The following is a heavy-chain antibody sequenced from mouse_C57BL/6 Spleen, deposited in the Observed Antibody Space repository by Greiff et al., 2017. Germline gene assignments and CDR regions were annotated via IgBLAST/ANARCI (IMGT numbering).Heavy chain of an antibody. V-gene: IGHV2-6*01. CDR2: IWGVGST. D-gene: IGHD1-1*01. CDR1: GFSLTSYG. J-gene: IGHJ3*01. CDR3: ASGYGSSLFAY. Sequence: VKLVESGPGLVAPSQSLSITCTVSGFSLTSYGVDWVRQSPGKGLEWLGVIWGVGSTNYTSALNSRLSISQDNSKSQVFLKMNSLQTDDTAMYYCASGYGSSLFAYWGQGTLVTVSA.